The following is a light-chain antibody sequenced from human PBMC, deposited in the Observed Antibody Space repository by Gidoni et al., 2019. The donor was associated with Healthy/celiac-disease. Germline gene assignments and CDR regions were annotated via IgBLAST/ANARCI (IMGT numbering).Light chain of an antibody. Sequence: DVVMTQSPLSLPVTLGQPASITCRSSQSLVHSDGNTYLNWFQQRPGQSPRRLIYKVSNRDSGVPDRFSGGGSGTDFTLKISRVEAEDVGVYYCMQGTHWPLFGPGTKVDIK. J-gene: IGKJ3*01. CDR1: QSLVHSDGNTY. CDR2: KVS. CDR3: MQGTHWPL. V-gene: IGKV2-30*02.